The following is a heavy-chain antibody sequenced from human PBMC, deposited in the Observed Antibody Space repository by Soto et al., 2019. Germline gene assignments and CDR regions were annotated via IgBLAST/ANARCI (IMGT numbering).Heavy chain of an antibody. Sequence: GGSLRLSCAASGFTFDDYTMHWVRQAPGKGLEWVSGISWNSGSIGYADSVKGRFTISRDNAKNSLYLQMNSLRAEDMAVYSCAKDRVPNDSSGYYSIVIESWGQGTLVTVSS. D-gene: IGHD3-22*01. CDR3: AKDRVPNDSSGYYSIVIES. CDR1: GFTFDDYT. J-gene: IGHJ4*02. V-gene: IGHV3-9*03. CDR2: ISWNSGSI.